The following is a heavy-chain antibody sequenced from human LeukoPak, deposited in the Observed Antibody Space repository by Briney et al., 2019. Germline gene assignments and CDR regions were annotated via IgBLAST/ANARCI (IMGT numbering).Heavy chain of an antibody. V-gene: IGHV4-34*01. J-gene: IGHJ6*03. CDR1: GGSFNGYY. D-gene: IGHD6-13*01. Sequence: PSETLSLTCAVYGGSFNGYYWSWIRQPPGKGLEWIGEINHSGSTNYNPSLKSRVTISVDTSKNQFSLKLSSVTAADTAVYYCARGPPGLARIAAAGLVYYYYMDVWGKRTTVTVSS. CDR2: INHSGST. CDR3: ARGPPGLARIAAAGLVYYYYMDV.